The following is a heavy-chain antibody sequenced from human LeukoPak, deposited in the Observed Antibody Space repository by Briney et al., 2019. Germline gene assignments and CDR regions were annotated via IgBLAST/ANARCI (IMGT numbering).Heavy chain of an antibody. CDR1: GLTFDTYG. Sequence: GRSLRLSCAASGLTFDTYGMHWVRQAPGKGLEWVSAISGSGGSTYYADSVKGRFTISRDNSKNTLYLEMNSLRAEDTAVYYCAKLMRDYYDSSGYYSYYFDYWGQGTLVTVSS. J-gene: IGHJ4*02. V-gene: IGHV3-23*01. D-gene: IGHD3-22*01. CDR2: ISGSGGST. CDR3: AKLMRDYYDSSGYYSYYFDY.